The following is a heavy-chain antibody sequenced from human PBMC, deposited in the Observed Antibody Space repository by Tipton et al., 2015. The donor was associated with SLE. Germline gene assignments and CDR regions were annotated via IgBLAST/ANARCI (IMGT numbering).Heavy chain of an antibody. CDR2: IHYSGST. J-gene: IGHJ3*02. D-gene: IGHD1-26*01. V-gene: IGHV4-59*11. CDR3: ARASESYYAFDI. CDR1: GGSISSHY. Sequence: TLSLTCTVSGGSISSHYWNWIRQPPGKGLEWIGYIHYSGSTNYDPSLKSRVTISVDTSKNQFSLKLSSVTAADTAVYYCARASESYYAFDIWGQGTMVTVSS.